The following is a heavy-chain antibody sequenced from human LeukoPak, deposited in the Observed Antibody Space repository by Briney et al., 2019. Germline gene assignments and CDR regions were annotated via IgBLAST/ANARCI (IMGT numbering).Heavy chain of an antibody. D-gene: IGHD2-2*01. Sequence: GGSLRLSCAASGFTFSSYSMNWVRQAPGKGLEWFSYISSSSSTIHYADSVKGRFTISRDNAKNSLYLQMNSLRAEDTAVYYCARVGTRTAAFDYWGQGTLVTVSS. V-gene: IGHV3-48*04. CDR2: ISSSSSTI. CDR3: ARVGTRTAAFDY. J-gene: IGHJ4*02. CDR1: GFTFSSYS.